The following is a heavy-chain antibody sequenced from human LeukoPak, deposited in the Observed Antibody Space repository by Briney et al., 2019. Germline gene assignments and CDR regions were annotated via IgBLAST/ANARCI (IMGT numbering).Heavy chain of an antibody. CDR1: GYTFNTYG. Sequence: ASVKVSCKASGYTFNTYGISWVRQAPGQRPEWMGWINTDNGNTKYAQKFQGRVTMTTDTSTSTAYMELSSLRSDDTAVYYCARKGRTGDCYRFDPWGQGTLVTVSS. CDR3: ARKGRTGDCYRFDP. D-gene: IGHD2-21*02. V-gene: IGHV1-18*01. J-gene: IGHJ5*02. CDR2: INTDNGNT.